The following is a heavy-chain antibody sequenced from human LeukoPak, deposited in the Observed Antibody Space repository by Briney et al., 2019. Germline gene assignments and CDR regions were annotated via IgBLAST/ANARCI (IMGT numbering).Heavy chain of an antibody. CDR1: GYTFTSYG. V-gene: IGHV1-18*01. D-gene: IGHD6-6*01. J-gene: IGHJ4*02. CDR3: ARVSVQRYYFDY. CDR2: ISAYNGNT. Sequence: ASVKVSCKASGYTFTSYGISWVRQAPGQGLEWMGWISAYNGNTNYAQKLQGRVTMTADTSTSTAYMELRSLRSDDTAVYYCARVSVQRYYFDYWGQGTLVTVSS.